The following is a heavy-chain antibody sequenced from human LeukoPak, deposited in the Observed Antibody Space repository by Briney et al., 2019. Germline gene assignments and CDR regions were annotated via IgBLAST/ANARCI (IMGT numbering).Heavy chain of an antibody. V-gene: IGHV3-23*01. Sequence: GGSLRLSCAASGFAFSSYAMNWVRQVPGKGLEWVSVISGDGDSTYYADSMKGRFTISRDNSKNTLYLQMNSLRAEDTAVYYCAKDQRWLVRERYYGMDVWGQGTTVTVSS. CDR2: ISGDGDST. D-gene: IGHD6-19*01. CDR1: GFAFSSYA. CDR3: AKDQRWLVRERYYGMDV. J-gene: IGHJ6*02.